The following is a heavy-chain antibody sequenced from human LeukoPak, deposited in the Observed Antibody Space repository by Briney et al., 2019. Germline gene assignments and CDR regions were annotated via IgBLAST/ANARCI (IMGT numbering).Heavy chain of an antibody. CDR1: GYSMSSGYY. Sequence: SETLSLTCTVSGYSMSSGYYWGWIRQPPERGLEWIGSMYHTGSTYYNPSLKSRVTISVDTSKNQFSLKLSSVTAADTAVYYCARDSGTTGEVKFDPWGQGTLVTVSS. J-gene: IGHJ5*02. CDR2: MYHTGST. D-gene: IGHD3-10*01. CDR3: ARDSGTTGEVKFDP. V-gene: IGHV4-38-2*02.